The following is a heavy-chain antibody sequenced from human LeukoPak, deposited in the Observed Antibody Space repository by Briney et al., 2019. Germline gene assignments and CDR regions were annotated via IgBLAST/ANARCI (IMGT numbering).Heavy chain of an antibody. V-gene: IGHV3-11*04. CDR3: ARDRRDGYNRFDY. CDR1: GFTFSDYH. D-gene: IGHD5-24*01. J-gene: IGHJ4*02. Sequence: GGSLRLSCAASGFTFSDYHMSWIRQAPGKGLEWVSYISSSGSTIYYADSVKGRFTISRDNAKNSLYLQMNSLRAEDTAVYYCARDRRDGYNRFDYWGQGTLVTVSS. CDR2: ISSSGSTI.